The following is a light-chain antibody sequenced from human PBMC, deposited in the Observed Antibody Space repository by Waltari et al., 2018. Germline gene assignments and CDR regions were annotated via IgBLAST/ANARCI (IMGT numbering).Light chain of an antibody. Sequence: QSALTQPASVSGSPGQSITISCTGTSRDAGSYTLVSWYPQHPGKAPKLMNYEVSKRVSGVSNRCAGSKSGNTASLTISGLQAEDEADYYCCSYAGSPYVFGTGTKVTVL. CDR2: EVS. V-gene: IGLV2-23*02. CDR3: CSYAGSPYV. J-gene: IGLJ1*01. CDR1: SRDAGSYTL.